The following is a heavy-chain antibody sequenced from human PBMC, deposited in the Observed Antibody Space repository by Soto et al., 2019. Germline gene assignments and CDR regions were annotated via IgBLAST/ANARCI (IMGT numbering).Heavy chain of an antibody. Sequence: ASVKVSCKASGYTFTSYGISWVRQAPGQGLEWMGWISAYNGNTNYAQKLQGRVTMTTDTSTSTAYMELRSLRSDDTAVYYCASEKVYASYYYYGMDVWGQGTTGTVSS. J-gene: IGHJ6*01. D-gene: IGHD2-8*01. V-gene: IGHV1-18*01. CDR3: ASEKVYASYYYYGMDV. CDR1: GYTFTSYG. CDR2: ISAYNGNT.